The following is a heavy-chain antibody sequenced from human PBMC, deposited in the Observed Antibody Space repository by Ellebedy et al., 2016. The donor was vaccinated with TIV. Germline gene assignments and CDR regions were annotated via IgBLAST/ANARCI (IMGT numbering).Heavy chain of an antibody. Sequence: GESLKISCAASGFTFNSYAMSWVRQAPGKGLEWVSSISSSSSYIYYADSVKGRFTISRDNAKNSLYLQMNSLRAEDTAVYYCARDRDIVVVPPATWGMDVWGQGTTVTVSS. V-gene: IGHV3-21*01. CDR1: GFTFNSYA. CDR3: ARDRDIVVVPPATWGMDV. D-gene: IGHD2-2*01. J-gene: IGHJ6*02. CDR2: ISSSSSYI.